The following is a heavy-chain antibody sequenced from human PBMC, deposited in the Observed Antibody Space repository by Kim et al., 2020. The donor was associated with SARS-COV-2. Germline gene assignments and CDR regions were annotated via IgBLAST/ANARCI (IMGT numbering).Heavy chain of an antibody. CDR3: ARGAYGSGSYYTYYGMDV. CDR1: GGSISSYY. CDR2: IYYSGST. V-gene: IGHV4-59*13. D-gene: IGHD3-10*01. J-gene: IGHJ6*01. Sequence: SETLSLTCTVSGGSISSYYWSWIRQPPGKGLEWIGYIYYSGSTNYNPSLKSRVTISVDTSKNQFSLKLSSVTAADTAVYYCARGAYGSGSYYTYYGMDV.